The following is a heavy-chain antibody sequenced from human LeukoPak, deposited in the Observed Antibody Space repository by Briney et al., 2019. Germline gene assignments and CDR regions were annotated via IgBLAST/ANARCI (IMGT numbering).Heavy chain of an antibody. CDR2: INPNSGGT. V-gene: IGHV1-2*02. CDR3: ARDGHFDH. CDR1: GYTFTGYN. Sequence: ASVTVSCKSSGYTFTGYNINWLRQAPGQGPEWMGWINPNSGGTNYAQKFQGRVTMTRDTSISTADMELSRLRSDDTAVYYCARDGHFDHWGQGTLVTVSS. J-gene: IGHJ4*02.